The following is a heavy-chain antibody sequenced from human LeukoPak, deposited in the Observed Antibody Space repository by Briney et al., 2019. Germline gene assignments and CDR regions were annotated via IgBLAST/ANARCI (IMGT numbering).Heavy chain of an antibody. V-gene: IGHV3-33*08. J-gene: IGHJ3*02. CDR1: GFTFSIHG. CDR3: ARDNDGDSFDAFDI. CDR2: MWYDGSNR. D-gene: IGHD4-17*01. Sequence: GGSLRLSCAASGFTFSIHGMNWVRQAPGKGLEWVAVMWYDGSNRNYADSVKGRFTISRDNSKNTLYLQMNSLRAEDTAVYYCARDNDGDSFDAFDIWGQGTMVTVSS.